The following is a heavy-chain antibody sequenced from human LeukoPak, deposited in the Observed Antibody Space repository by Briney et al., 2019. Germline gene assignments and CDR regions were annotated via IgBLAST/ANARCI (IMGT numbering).Heavy chain of an antibody. J-gene: IGHJ4*02. CDR1: GGTFSSHA. V-gene: IGHV1-69*04. Sequence: GASVKVSCKASGGTFSSHAISWVRQAPGQGLEWMGRIIPILGIANYAQKFQGRVTITADKSTSTAYMELSSLRSEDTAVYYCASPNYYDSSGYYFFDYWGQGTLVTVSS. D-gene: IGHD3-22*01. CDR2: IIPILGIA. CDR3: ASPNYYDSSGYYFFDY.